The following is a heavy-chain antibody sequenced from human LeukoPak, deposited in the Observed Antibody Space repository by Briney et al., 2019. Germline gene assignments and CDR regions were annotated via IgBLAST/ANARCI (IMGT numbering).Heavy chain of an antibody. CDR3: AELGITMIGGV. D-gene: IGHD3-10*02. CDR1: GFTFSSYA. V-gene: IGHV3-NL1*01. Sequence: PGGSLRLSCAASGFTFSSYAIHWVRQAPGKGLEWVSNINWHGGSANYADSVKGRFTISRDNAKNSLYLQMNSLRAEDTAVYYCAELGITMIGGVWGKGTTVTISS. J-gene: IGHJ6*04. CDR2: INWHGGSA.